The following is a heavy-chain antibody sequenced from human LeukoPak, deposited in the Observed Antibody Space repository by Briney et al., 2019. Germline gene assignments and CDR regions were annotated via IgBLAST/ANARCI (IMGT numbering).Heavy chain of an antibody. Sequence: ASVKVSCKASGYTFTRYGIIWVRQAPGQGLEWMGWINDYNGNTNYAQKLQGRVTMTTDTSTSTAYMELRSLRSDDTAVYYCARDIGDIVVVPAAVNDAFDIWGQGTMVTVSS. V-gene: IGHV1-18*01. D-gene: IGHD2-2*01. CDR1: GYTFTRYG. J-gene: IGHJ3*02. CDR3: ARDIGDIVVVPAAVNDAFDI. CDR2: INDYNGNT.